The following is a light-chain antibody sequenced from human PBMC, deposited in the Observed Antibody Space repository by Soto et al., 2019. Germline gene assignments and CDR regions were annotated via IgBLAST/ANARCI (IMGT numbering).Light chain of an antibody. Sequence: QSALTQPASVSGSPGESITISCIGTSSDVGGRDWVSWYPQHPGKTPKLMIYDVSLRPSGISNRFSGSKSGNTASLTISGLQAVDEADYFCCSYATGSVYVFGSGTKLTVL. V-gene: IGLV2-14*03. CDR2: DVS. CDR3: CSYATGSVYV. J-gene: IGLJ1*01. CDR1: SSDVGGRDW.